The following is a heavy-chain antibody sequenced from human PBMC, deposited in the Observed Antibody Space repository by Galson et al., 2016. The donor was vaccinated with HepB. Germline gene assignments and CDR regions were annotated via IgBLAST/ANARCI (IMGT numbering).Heavy chain of an antibody. CDR1: GYTFISYW. CDR2: VYPGDSDT. D-gene: IGHD4-17*01. Sequence: QSGAEVKKPGESLKISCKGSGYTFISYWIGWVRQMPGKGLEWMGIVYPGDSDTRYTPSFQGQVTMSAYKSISTAYLQWSGLKASDSAMYYCARDFGDNTFDFWGQGALVTVSS. J-gene: IGHJ4*02. CDR3: ARDFGDNTFDF. V-gene: IGHV5-51*01.